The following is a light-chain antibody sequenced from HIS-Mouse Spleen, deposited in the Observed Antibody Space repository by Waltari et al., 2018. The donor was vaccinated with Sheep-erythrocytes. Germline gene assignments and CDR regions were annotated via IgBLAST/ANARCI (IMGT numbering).Light chain of an antibody. Sequence: QSVLTQPPSASGTPGQRVTISCSGSSSNIGSNTVNWYQQLPGTAPKLLIYSNNKGPSGVPDRVSGSKSGTSASLAISGLQSEDEADYYCAAWDDSLNGWVFGGGTKLTVL. CDR2: SNN. CDR3: AAWDDSLNGWV. V-gene: IGLV1-44*01. CDR1: SSNIGSNT. J-gene: IGLJ3*02.